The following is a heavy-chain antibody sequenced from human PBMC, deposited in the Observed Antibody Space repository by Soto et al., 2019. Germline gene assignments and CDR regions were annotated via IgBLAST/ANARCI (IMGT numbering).Heavy chain of an antibody. CDR1: GGTFSSYA. CDR2: IIPIFGTA. J-gene: IGHJ4*02. V-gene: IGHV1-69*01. CDR3: DLDCSGGSCYDI. D-gene: IGHD2-15*01. Sequence: QVQLVQSGAEVTKPGSSVKVSCKASGGTFSSYAISWVRQAPGQGLEWMGGIIPIFGTANYAQKFQGRVTITADESTSTAYMELSSLRSEDTAVYYCDLDCSGGSCYDIWGQGTLVTVSS.